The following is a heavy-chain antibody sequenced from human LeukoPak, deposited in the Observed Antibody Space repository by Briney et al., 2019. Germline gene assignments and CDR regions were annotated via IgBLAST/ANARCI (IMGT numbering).Heavy chain of an antibody. CDR3: ARAVGSSESNWFDP. J-gene: IGHJ5*02. CDR1: GGSISSGSYY. V-gene: IGHV4-61*02. CDR2: IYPSGST. Sequence: PSETLSLTCTVSGGSISSGSYYCSWIRQPAGKGLEWIGRIYPSGSTNYNPSLKSRVTISLDRSKNQFSLMLRSVTAADTAVYYCARAVGSSESNWFDPWGQGTLATVSS. D-gene: IGHD1-26*01.